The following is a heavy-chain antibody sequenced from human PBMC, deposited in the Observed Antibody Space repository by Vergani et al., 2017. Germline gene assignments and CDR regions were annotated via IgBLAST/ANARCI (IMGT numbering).Heavy chain of an antibody. Sequence: QVQLQQWGAGLLKPSETLSLTCAVYGGSFSGYYWSWIRQPPGKGLEWIGEIYHSGSNNYNPSLKSRVTISVDTSKNQFSLKLSSVTAADTAVYYGASRRGQQLGNFDPWGQGTLVTVSS. D-gene: IGHD6-13*01. J-gene: IGHJ5*02. V-gene: IGHV4-34*01. CDR2: IYHSGSN. CDR1: GGSFSGYY. CDR3: ASRRGQQLGNFDP.